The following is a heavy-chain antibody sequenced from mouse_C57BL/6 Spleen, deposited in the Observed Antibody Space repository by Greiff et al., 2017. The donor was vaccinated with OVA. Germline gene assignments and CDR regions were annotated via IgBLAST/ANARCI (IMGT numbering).Heavy chain of an antibody. D-gene: IGHD2-4*01. CDR2: INPNNGGT. V-gene: IGHV1-26*01. Sequence: VQLQQSGPELVKPGASVKISCKASGYTFTDYYMNWVKQSHGKSLEWIGDINPNNGGTSYNQKFKGKATLTVDKSSSTAYMELRSLTSEDSAVYYCAEHYDYDEGFAYWGQGTLVTVSA. CDR1: GYTFTDYY. J-gene: IGHJ3*01. CDR3: AEHYDYDEGFAY.